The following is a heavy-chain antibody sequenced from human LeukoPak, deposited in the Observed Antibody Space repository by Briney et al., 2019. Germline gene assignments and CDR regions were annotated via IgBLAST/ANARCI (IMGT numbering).Heavy chain of an antibody. D-gene: IGHD3-22*01. CDR1: GGSISSSSYY. CDR2: IYYSGST. J-gene: IGHJ4*02. V-gene: IGHV4-39*01. Sequence: SETLSLTCTVSGGSISSSSYYWGWIRQPPGKGLEWIGSIYYSGSTYYNPSLKSRVTISVDTSKNQFSLKLSSVTAADTAVYYRASFLETRYYYDSSGFDYWGQGTLVTVSS. CDR3: ASFLETRYYYDSSGFDY.